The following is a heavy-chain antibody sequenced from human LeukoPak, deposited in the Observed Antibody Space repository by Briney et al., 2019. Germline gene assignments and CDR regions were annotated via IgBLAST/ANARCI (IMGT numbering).Heavy chain of an antibody. CDR3: ATHVGGAEQVALWAFDY. CDR2: IYPGDSDT. D-gene: IGHD1-26*01. V-gene: IGHV5-51*01. CDR1: GYSFTSYW. Sequence: GESLKISCKGSGYSFTSYWIGWVRQMPGKGLEWMGIIYPGDSDTRYSPSFQGQVTISADKSITTAYLQWSSLKASDTAMYYCATHVGGAEQVALWAFDYWGQGTLVTVSS. J-gene: IGHJ4*02.